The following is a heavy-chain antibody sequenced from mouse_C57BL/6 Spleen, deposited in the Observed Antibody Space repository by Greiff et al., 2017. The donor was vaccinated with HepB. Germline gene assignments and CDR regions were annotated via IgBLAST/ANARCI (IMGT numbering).Heavy chain of an antibody. J-gene: IGHJ1*03. CDR1: GYTFTSYW. D-gene: IGHD1-1*01. CDR3: ARTGYYGTPGYFDV. V-gene: IGHV1-52*01. Sequence: VKLMESGAELVRPGSSVKLSCKASGYTFTSYWMHWVKQRPIQGLEWIGNIDPSDSETHYNQKFKDKATLTVDKSSSTAYMQRSSLTSEDAAVYYCARTGYYGTPGYFDVWGTGTTVTVSS. CDR2: IDPSDSET.